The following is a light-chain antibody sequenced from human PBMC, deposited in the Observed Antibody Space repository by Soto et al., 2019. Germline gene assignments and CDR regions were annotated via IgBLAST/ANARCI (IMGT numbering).Light chain of an antibody. V-gene: IGKV1-12*01. CDR2: SAS. Sequence: DIHVTQPASSVSASVGNIVTMTWRARQAIRSWLAWYQQTPGRAPTLLLYSASSLQSGAPSRFTGSGSGTDFTLTITSLQPDDAAVYYCQQTMSFPLTFGGGTKVEI. CDR3: QQTMSFPLT. J-gene: IGKJ4*01. CDR1: QAIRSW.